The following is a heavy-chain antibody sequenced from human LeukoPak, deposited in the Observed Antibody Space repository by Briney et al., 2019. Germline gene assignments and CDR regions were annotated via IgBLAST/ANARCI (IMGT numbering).Heavy chain of an antibody. J-gene: IGHJ4*02. CDR1: GGSISSYY. CDR3: ARSKEVAVAGIDY. D-gene: IGHD6-19*01. Sequence: PSETLSLTCTVSGGSISSYYWTWIRQPPGKGLEWIGYIFHSGSTNYNPSLKSRVTISVDTSKNQFSLKLSSVTAADTAVYYCARSKEVAVAGIDYWGQGTLVTVSS. V-gene: IGHV4-59*01. CDR2: IFHSGST.